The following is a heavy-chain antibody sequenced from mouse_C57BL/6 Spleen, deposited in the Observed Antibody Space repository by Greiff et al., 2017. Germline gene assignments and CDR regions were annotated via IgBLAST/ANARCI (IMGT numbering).Heavy chain of an antibody. J-gene: IGHJ4*01. CDR3: ARSYDYDGDYYAMDY. CDR1: GYTFTTYP. D-gene: IGHD2-4*01. CDR2: FHPYNDDT. Sequence: VQLQQSGAELVKPGASVKMSCKASGYTFTTYPIEWMKQNHGKSLEWIGNFHPYNDDTKYNDKFKGKATLTVEQSSSTVYLELSPLTSDASAVYYCARSYDYDGDYYAMDYWGQGTSVTVSS. V-gene: IGHV1-47*01.